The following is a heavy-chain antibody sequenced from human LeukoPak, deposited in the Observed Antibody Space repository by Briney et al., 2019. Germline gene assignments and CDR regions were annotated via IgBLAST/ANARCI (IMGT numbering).Heavy chain of an antibody. CDR3: ARAGHYYGSGSYYNVEAFDI. V-gene: IGHV4-61*02. Sequence: PSQTLSLTCTVSGGSIGSGSYYWSWIRQPAGKGLEWIGRIYTSGSTNYNPSLKSRVTISVDTSKNQFSLKLSSVTAADTAVYYCARAGHYYGSGSYYNVEAFDIWGQGTMVTVSS. CDR2: IYTSGST. CDR1: GGSIGSGSYY. J-gene: IGHJ3*02. D-gene: IGHD3-10*01.